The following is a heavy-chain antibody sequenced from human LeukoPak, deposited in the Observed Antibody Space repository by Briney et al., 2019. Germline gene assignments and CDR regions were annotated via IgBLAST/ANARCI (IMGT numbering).Heavy chain of an antibody. Sequence: PGGSLRLSCAASGFTFSSYAMHWVRQAPGKGLEWVAVISYDGSNKYYADSAKGRFTISRDNSKNTLYLQMNSLRAEDTAVYYCARDRLEGTDYDFWSGYYHYYGMDVWGQGTTVTVSS. CDR2: ISYDGSNK. J-gene: IGHJ6*02. V-gene: IGHV3-30-3*01. D-gene: IGHD3-3*01. CDR3: ARDRLEGTDYDFWSGYYHYYGMDV. CDR1: GFTFSSYA.